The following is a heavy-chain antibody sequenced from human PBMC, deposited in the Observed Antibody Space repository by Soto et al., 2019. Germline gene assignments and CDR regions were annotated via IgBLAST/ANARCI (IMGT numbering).Heavy chain of an antibody. D-gene: IGHD3-10*01. CDR1: GFTFSSYG. V-gene: IGHV3-33*01. Sequence: QVQLVESGGGVVQPGRSLRLSCAASGFTFSSYGMHWVRQAPGKGLEWVAVIWYDGSNKYYADSVKGRFTISRDNSKNTLYLQMNSLRAEDTAVYYCARVAYGSGPKSQDGGFDYWGQGTLVTVSS. J-gene: IGHJ4*02. CDR2: IWYDGSNK. CDR3: ARVAYGSGPKSQDGGFDY.